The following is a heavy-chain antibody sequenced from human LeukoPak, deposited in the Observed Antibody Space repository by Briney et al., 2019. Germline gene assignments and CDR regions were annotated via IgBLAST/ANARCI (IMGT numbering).Heavy chain of an antibody. Sequence: ASVKVSCKASGYTFTSYGISWVRQAPGQGLEWMGWISAYNGNTNYAQKLQGRVTMTTGTSTSTAYMELRSLRSDDTAVYYCARDLKHTPYCSSTSCYGFYFDYWGQGTLVTVSS. D-gene: IGHD2-2*01. J-gene: IGHJ4*02. CDR3: ARDLKHTPYCSSTSCYGFYFDY. CDR2: ISAYNGNT. CDR1: GYTFTSYG. V-gene: IGHV1-18*04.